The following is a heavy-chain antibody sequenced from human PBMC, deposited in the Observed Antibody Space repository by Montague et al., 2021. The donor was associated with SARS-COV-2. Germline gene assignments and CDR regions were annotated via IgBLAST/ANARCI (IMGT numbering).Heavy chain of an antibody. J-gene: IGHJ5*02. CDR3: ARAVSVRRAVNWFDP. V-gene: IGHV4-59*11. CDR2: IYYSGGI. CDR1: GGSMSDHH. Sequence: SETLSLTCTVSGGSMSDHHWAWIRQPPGKGLEWLAYIYYSGGINSNASLKSRVTMSVHTSKNQFSLKLTSVTAADTAVYYCARAVSVRRAVNWFDPWGQGTLVTVSS. D-gene: IGHD3-10*01.